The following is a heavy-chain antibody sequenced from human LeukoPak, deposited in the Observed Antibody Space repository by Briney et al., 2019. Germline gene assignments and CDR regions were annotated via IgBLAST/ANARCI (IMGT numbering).Heavy chain of an antibody. CDR1: GYTFTSYY. CDR2: INPSGGST. V-gene: IGHV1-46*01. J-gene: IGHJ6*03. CDR3: ARYLFPYYYGSGSYSWAQGNYYMDV. D-gene: IGHD3-10*01. Sequence: ASVKVSCKASGYTFTSYYMHWVRQAPGQGLEWMGIINPSGGSTSYAQKFQGRVTMTRDMSTSTVYMELSSLRSEDTAVYYCARYLFPYYYGSGSYSWAQGNYYMDVWGKGTTV.